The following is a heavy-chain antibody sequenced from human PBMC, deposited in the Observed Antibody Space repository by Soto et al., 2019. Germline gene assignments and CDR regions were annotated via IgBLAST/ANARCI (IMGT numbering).Heavy chain of an antibody. V-gene: IGHV1-8*01. Sequence: ASVKVSFKASRYTFPSYDSNWVRQPTGQGPEWMGWMSPNTGTIVYAQKFQGRVTMTRNTSTSTAYMTLSSLRSEDTAVYYCARDRPGIKTYEAFDIWGQGTTVTVS. CDR2: MSPNTGTI. D-gene: IGHD1-20*01. CDR3: ARDRPGIKTYEAFDI. J-gene: IGHJ3*02. CDR1: RYTFPSYD.